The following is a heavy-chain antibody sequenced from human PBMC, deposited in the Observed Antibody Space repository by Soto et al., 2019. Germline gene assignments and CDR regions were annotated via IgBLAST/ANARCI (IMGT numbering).Heavy chain of an antibody. Sequence: PSETLSLTCTVSGGSISSSTYYWGWIRQPPGKGLEWIGSVYYSGSTYYNPSLKSQVTISVDTSNNQFSLKLNSVTAADTAVYYCARHQYYYDSSGYTLDYWGQGTLVTVSS. CDR3: ARHQYYYDSSGYTLDY. V-gene: IGHV4-39*01. CDR2: VYYSGST. CDR1: GGSISSSTYY. D-gene: IGHD3-22*01. J-gene: IGHJ4*02.